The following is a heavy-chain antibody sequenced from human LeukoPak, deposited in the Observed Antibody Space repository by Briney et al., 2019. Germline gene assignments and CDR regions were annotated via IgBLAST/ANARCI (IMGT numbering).Heavy chain of an antibody. Sequence: GGSLRLSCAASGFTFSTYWMHWVRQAPGKGLVWVSRINSDGSSTSYADFVKGRFTISRDNAKNTLYLQMNSLRAEDTAVYYCARGEGCSGGSCYGYCFDYWGQGTLVTVSS. CDR2: INSDGSST. CDR1: GFTFSTYW. V-gene: IGHV3-74*01. D-gene: IGHD2-15*01. J-gene: IGHJ4*02. CDR3: ARGEGCSGGSCYGYCFDY.